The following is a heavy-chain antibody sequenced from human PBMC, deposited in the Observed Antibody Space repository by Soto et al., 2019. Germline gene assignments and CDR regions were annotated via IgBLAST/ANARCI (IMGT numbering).Heavy chain of an antibody. Sequence: QLQLQESGPGLVKPSETLSLTCTVSGGSISSSSYYWGWIRQPPGKGLEWIGSIYYSGSTYYNPSPKSRLTISVDTSKNQFALKLRSVTAADTAVFYCARNDVQGGSYFNYWGQGTRVTVSS. J-gene: IGHJ4*02. CDR2: IYYSGST. CDR3: ARNDVQGGSYFNY. V-gene: IGHV4-39*01. D-gene: IGHD3-10*01. CDR1: GGSISSSSYY.